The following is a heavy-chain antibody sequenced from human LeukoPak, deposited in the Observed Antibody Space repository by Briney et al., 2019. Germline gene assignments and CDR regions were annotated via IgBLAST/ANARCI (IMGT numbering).Heavy chain of an antibody. Sequence: PGGSLRLSCAASGFTFSSYAMSWVRQAPGKGLEWVSAISGSGGSTYYAGSVKGRFTISRDNSKNTLYLQMNSLRAEDTAVYYCAKGYYDFWSGYSPFDYWGQGTLVTVSS. D-gene: IGHD3-3*01. CDR1: GFTFSSYA. V-gene: IGHV3-23*01. J-gene: IGHJ4*02. CDR2: ISGSGGST. CDR3: AKGYYDFWSGYSPFDY.